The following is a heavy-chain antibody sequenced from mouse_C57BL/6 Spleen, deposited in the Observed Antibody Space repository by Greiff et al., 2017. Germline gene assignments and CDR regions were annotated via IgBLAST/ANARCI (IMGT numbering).Heavy chain of an antibody. CDR2: IDPSDSYT. D-gene: IGHD1-1*01. J-gene: IGHJ3*01. Sequence: QVQLQQPGAELVMPGASVKLSCKASGYTFTSYWMHWVKQRPGQGLEWIGEIDPSDSYTNYNQKFKGKSTLTVDKSSSTAYMQLSSLTSEDSAVYYCARTGYGSSLFAYWGQGTLVTVSA. CDR3: ARTGYGSSLFAY. V-gene: IGHV1-69*01. CDR1: GYTFTSYW.